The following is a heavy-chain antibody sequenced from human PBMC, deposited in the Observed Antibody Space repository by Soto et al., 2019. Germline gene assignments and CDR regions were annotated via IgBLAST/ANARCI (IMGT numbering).Heavy chain of an antibody. V-gene: IGHV4-39*01. Sequence: QLQLQESGPGLVKPSETLSLSCSVSGDSIRNRNYYWAWIRQPPGKGLEWIVSRYDDASTFYNPSLKSRVTISINTSKKRLSLRGTSVTAADTAVYYCARRLYLGPSGYYLDFCGKGTLVTVTS. CDR1: GDSIRNRNYY. CDR3: ARRLYLGPSGYYLDF. CDR2: RYDDAST. J-gene: IGHJ4*02. D-gene: IGHD3-22*01.